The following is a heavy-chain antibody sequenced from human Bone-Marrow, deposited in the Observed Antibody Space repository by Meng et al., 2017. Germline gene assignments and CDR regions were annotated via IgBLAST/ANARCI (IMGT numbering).Heavy chain of an antibody. CDR3: ARDGPSSGWYLIDY. CDR1: GGTFSSYA. Sequence: QVQVVQSGAEVKKPGSSVKFSCKASGGTFSSYAISWVRQAPGQGLEWMGGIIPNSGGTNYAQKFQGRVTMTRDTSISTAYMELSRLRSDDTAVYYCARDGPSSGWYLIDYWGQGTLVTVSS. J-gene: IGHJ4*02. D-gene: IGHD6-19*01. CDR2: IIPNSGGT. V-gene: IGHV1-2*02.